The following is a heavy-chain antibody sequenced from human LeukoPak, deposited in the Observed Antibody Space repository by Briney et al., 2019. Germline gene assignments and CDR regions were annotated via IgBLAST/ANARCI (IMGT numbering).Heavy chain of an antibody. J-gene: IGHJ6*03. CDR2: MNPNRGNT. CDR1: GYTFTSYD. D-gene: IGHD2-8*01. Sequence: ASVKVSCKASGYTFTSYDINWVRQATGQGLEWMGWMNPNRGNTGYAQKFQGRVTITRNTSISTAYMELSSLRSEDTAVYYCASTSPHCTNGVCLHYYYYMDVWGKGTTVTVSS. V-gene: IGHV1-8*03. CDR3: ASTSPHCTNGVCLHYYYYMDV.